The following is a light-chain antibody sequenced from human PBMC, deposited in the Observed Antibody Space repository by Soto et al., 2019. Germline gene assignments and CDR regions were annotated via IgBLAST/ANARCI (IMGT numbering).Light chain of an antibody. CDR2: DAS. J-gene: IGKJ1*01. V-gene: IGKV3-20*01. CDR3: QQYGSSPWT. CDR1: QSVASSY. Sequence: EIVLTQSPGTLSLSPGERATLSCRASQSVASSYLAWYQQKPGQAPRLLIYDASSRATGIPGRFRGSGSGTDFTLTLSRLESEDFAVYYCQQYGSSPWTFGQGTKVEIK.